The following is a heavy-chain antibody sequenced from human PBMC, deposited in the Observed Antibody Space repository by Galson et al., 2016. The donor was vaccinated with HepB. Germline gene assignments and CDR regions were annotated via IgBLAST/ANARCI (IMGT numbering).Heavy chain of an antibody. CDR3: AKAFYTGTYGDDVFDI. V-gene: IGHV3-23*01. CDR1: GFSFGTSG. Sequence: SLRLSCAASGFSFGTSGMSWLRQSPGRGLEWVSGITRDGETTHSAASVEGRFTTSRDNSKNTLYLQLNSLRAEDTAVFYCAKAFYTGTYGDDVFDIWGQGTMVTVSS. CDR2: ITRDGETT. D-gene: IGHD1-26*01. J-gene: IGHJ3*02.